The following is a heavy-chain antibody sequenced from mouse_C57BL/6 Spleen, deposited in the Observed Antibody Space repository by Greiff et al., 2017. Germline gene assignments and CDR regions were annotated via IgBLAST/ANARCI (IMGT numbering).Heavy chain of an antibody. CDR2: IHPSDSDT. CDR3: AIYGNYEDAMDY. J-gene: IGHJ4*01. V-gene: IGHV1-74*01. D-gene: IGHD2-1*01. CDR1: GYTFTSYW. Sequence: VQLKQPGAELVKPGASVKVSCKASGYTFTSYWMHWVKQRPGQGLEWIGRIHPSDSDTNYNQKFKGKATLTVDKSSSTAYMQLSSLTSEDSAVYYCAIYGNYEDAMDYWGQGTSVTVSS.